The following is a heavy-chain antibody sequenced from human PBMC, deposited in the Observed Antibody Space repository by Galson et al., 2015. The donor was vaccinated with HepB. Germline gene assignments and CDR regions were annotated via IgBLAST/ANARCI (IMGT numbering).Heavy chain of an antibody. J-gene: IGHJ4*02. CDR3: AYSSRRYYFDF. D-gene: IGHD3-16*02. CDR2: IYWDDDK. V-gene: IGHV2-5*02. Sequence: PALVKPTQTLTLTCTFSGFSLTTTGVGVGWFRQPPGKALEWLALIYWDDDKRYSPSLKRRLTLSRDTSKNRVVLTVTNMDPVDSATYFCAYSSRRYYFDFWGQGTLVTVSS. CDR1: GFSLTTTGVG.